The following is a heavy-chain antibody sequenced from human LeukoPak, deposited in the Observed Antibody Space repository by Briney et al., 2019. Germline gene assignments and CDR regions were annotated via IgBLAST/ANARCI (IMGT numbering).Heavy chain of an antibody. D-gene: IGHD4-17*01. Sequence: SETLSLTCTVSGGSISSSSYYWGWIRQPPGKGLEWIGYIYYSGSTYYNPSLKSRVTISVDTSKNQFSLKLSSVTAADTAVYYCARVRGYGTFDYWGQGTLVTVSS. CDR2: IYYSGST. CDR3: ARVRGYGTFDY. J-gene: IGHJ4*02. CDR1: GGSISSSSYY. V-gene: IGHV4-31*03.